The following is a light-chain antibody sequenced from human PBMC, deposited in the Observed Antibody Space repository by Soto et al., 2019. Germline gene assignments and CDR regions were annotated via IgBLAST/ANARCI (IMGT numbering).Light chain of an antibody. CDR2: DAS. V-gene: IGKV3-11*01. Sequence: EIVLTQSPATLSLSPGERATLSCRASQSVSSYLAWYQQKPGQAPRLLIYDASNRATGIPARFSGSGSGTDFTLTLISLEPEDFAVYYCQQRSNWPPLTFGGGTKVEI. CDR1: QSVSSY. J-gene: IGKJ4*01. CDR3: QQRSNWPPLT.